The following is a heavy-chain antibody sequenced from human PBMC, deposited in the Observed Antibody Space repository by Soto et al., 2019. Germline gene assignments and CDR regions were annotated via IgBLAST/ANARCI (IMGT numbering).Heavy chain of an antibody. J-gene: IGHJ6*02. CDR3: AKGPFGVGYYYYGMDV. V-gene: IGHV3-23*01. CDR1: GFTFSSYA. Sequence: GSVKLACAASGFTFSSYAMSWVRHAPGKGLEWVSAISGSGGSTYYADSVKGRFTISRDNSKNTLYLQMNSLRAEDTAVYYCAKGPFGVGYYYYGMDVWRQGTTVTVSS. CDR2: ISGSGGST. D-gene: IGHD3-3*01.